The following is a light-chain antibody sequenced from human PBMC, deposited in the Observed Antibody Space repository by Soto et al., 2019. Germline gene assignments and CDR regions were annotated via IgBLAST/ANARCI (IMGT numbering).Light chain of an antibody. CDR1: QSVSSY. J-gene: IGKJ2*01. CDR3: QQHNYWPS. Sequence: EIVLTQSPATLSLSPGERATLSCRASQSVSSYLAWYQQKPGQAPRLLIYDASNRATGIPARFSGSGSGTDFTLTISSLEPEDFAVYYCQQHNYWPSFGQGTKLEIK. V-gene: IGKV3-11*01. CDR2: DAS.